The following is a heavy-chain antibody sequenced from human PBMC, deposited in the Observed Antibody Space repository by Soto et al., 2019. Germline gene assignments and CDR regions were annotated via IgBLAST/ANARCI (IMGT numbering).Heavy chain of an antibody. CDR2: IYQSGST. CDR3: PRDPRLRYHSRGYYYTGALDT. Sequence: SETLSLTCAVSGGSISSSKWWSWVRQPPGKGLEWIGEIYQSGSTNYNPSLESRVRMSVDKSRNQFSLKLTSVSAADTAVYYSPRDPRLRYHSRGYYYTGALDTFGQATMVT. D-gene: IGHD3-22*01. J-gene: IGHJ3*02. V-gene: IGHV4-4*02. CDR1: GGSISSSKW.